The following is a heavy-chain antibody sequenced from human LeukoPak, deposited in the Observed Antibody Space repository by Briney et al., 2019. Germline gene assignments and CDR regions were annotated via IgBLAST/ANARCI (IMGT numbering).Heavy chain of an antibody. CDR2: ISNDGSNK. J-gene: IGHJ6*02. CDR3: ARELGYCSSTSCPKYYYGMDV. D-gene: IGHD2-2*01. CDR1: GFTFSNYA. Sequence: PGGSLRLSCVASGFTFSNYAMHWVRQAPGKGLEWVAVISNDGSNKYYADSVKGRFTISRDNSKNTLYLQMNSLRAEYTAVYYCARELGYCSSTSCPKYYYGMDVWGQGTTVTVPS. V-gene: IGHV3-30-3*01.